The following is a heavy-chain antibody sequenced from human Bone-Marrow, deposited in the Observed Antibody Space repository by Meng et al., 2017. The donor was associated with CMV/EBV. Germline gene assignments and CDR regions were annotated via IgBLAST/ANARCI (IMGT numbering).Heavy chain of an antibody. Sequence: GESLKISCAASGFTFSSYAMHCVRQAPGKGLEWVAVISYDGSNKYYADSVKGRFTISRDNSKNTLYLQMNSLRAEDTAVYYCATTYCGGDCYSRGLGYWGQGTLVTVSS. CDR1: GFTFSSYA. CDR2: ISYDGSNK. V-gene: IGHV3-30-3*01. D-gene: IGHD2-21*01. CDR3: ATTYCGGDCYSRGLGY. J-gene: IGHJ4*02.